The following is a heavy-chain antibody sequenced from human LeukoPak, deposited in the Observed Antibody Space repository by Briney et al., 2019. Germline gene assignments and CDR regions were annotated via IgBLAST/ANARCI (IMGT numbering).Heavy chain of an antibody. J-gene: IGHJ4*02. CDR2: IYPGDSDT. CDR1: GYSFTSYW. D-gene: IGHD5-24*01. CDR3: ARTPLMGWQSRSTYLDY. V-gene: IGHV5-51*01. Sequence: GESLKISCKGSGYSFTSYWIGWVRQMPGKGLEWMGIIYPGDSDTRYSPSFQGQVTISADKSISTAYLQWSSLKASDTAMYYCARTPLMGWQSRSTYLDYWGQGTLVTVSS.